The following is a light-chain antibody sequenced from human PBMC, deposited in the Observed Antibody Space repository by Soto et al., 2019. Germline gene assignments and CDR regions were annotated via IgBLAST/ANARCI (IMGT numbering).Light chain of an antibody. CDR1: QSVSSY. CDR3: QQRSNWHPPLT. Sequence: EIVLTQSPATLSLSPGERATLSCRASQSVSSYLAWYQQKPGQAPRLLIYDASNRATGIPARFSGSGSGTDFTLTISSLEPEDFAVYYCQQRSNWHPPLTFGGGTKVDI. J-gene: IGKJ4*01. V-gene: IGKV3-11*01. CDR2: DAS.